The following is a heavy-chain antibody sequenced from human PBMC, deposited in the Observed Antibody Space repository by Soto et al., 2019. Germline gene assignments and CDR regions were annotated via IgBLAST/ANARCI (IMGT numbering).Heavy chain of an antibody. Sequence: GGSLRLSCAASGFTFSSYAMHWVRQAPGKGLEWVAVISYDGSNKYYADSVKGRFTISRDNSKNTLYLQMNSLRAEDTAVYYCARGAIFYGMDVWGQGTTVTVSS. CDR1: GFTFSSYA. CDR3: ARGAIFYGMDV. V-gene: IGHV3-30-3*01. D-gene: IGHD1-26*01. CDR2: ISYDGSNK. J-gene: IGHJ6*02.